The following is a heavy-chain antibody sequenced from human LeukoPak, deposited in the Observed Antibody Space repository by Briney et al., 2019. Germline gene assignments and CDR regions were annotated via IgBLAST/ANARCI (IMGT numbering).Heavy chain of an antibody. Sequence: PGGSLRLSCATSGFSFTAYTIHWVRQAPGEGPEWVARASGDGSHKQYAASVQGRFTIYRDNSKSTVSLEMNSLKDGDTGIYYCARAVSSSWYAAYWGHGTRVTVSS. CDR2: ASGDGSHK. V-gene: IGHV3-30*04. CDR1: GFSFTAYT. CDR3: ARAVSSSWYAAY. D-gene: IGHD6-13*01. J-gene: IGHJ4*01.